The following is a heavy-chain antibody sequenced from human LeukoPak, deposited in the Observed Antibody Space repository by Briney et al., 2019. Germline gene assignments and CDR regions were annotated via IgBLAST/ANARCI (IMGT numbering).Heavy chain of an antibody. CDR2: ISSSSSYI. V-gene: IGHV3-21*01. Sequence: GGSLRLSCAASGFTFSSYSMNWVRQAPGKGLEWVSSISSSSSYIYYADSVKGRFTISRDNAKNSLYLQMNSLRAEDTAVYYCARDLFGSDYYDSSGYYYAYGGGGHAFDIWGQGTMVTVSS. CDR1: GFTFSSYS. D-gene: IGHD3-22*01. J-gene: IGHJ3*02. CDR3: ARDLFGSDYYDSSGYYYAYGGGGHAFDI.